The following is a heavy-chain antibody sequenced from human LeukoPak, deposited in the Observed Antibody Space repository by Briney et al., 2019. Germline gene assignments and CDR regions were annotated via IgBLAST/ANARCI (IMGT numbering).Heavy chain of an antibody. Sequence: GASVKVSCKASGYTFTSYDINWVRQATGQGLEWMGWMNPNSGNTGYAQKFQGRVTMTRNTSISTAYMELSSLRSEDTAVYYCARGPQLWLSNWFDPWGQGTLVTVSS. CDR1: GYTFTSYD. CDR2: MNPNSGNT. CDR3: ARGPQLWLSNWFDP. D-gene: IGHD5-18*01. J-gene: IGHJ5*02. V-gene: IGHV1-8*01.